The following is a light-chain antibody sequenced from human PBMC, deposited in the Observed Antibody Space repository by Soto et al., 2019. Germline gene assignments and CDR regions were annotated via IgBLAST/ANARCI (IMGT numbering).Light chain of an antibody. CDR1: SSDVGGYSY. Sequence: QSVLTQPASVSGSPGQSIAISCTGTSSDVGGYSYVSWYQQQPGKAPKLVISDVSNRPSGVSDRFSGSKSGNTASLTFSGLQTEDEADYYCASFTTSSTYVFGTGTKVTVL. CDR3: ASFTTSSTYV. CDR2: DVS. V-gene: IGLV2-14*01. J-gene: IGLJ1*01.